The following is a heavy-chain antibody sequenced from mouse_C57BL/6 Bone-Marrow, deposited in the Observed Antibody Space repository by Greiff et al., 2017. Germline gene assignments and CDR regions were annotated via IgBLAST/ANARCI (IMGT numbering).Heavy chain of an antibody. D-gene: IGHD2-4*01. Sequence: VQLKESGPELVKPGASVKIPCKASGYTFTDYNMDWVKQSHGKSLEWIGDINPNNGGTIYNQKFKGKATVTVDKSSSTAYMELRSLTSEDTAVYYCARGGDDYDGGYFDVWGTGTTVTVSS. CDR3: ARGGDDYDGGYFDV. CDR1: GYTFTDYN. J-gene: IGHJ1*03. CDR2: INPNNGGT. V-gene: IGHV1-18*01.